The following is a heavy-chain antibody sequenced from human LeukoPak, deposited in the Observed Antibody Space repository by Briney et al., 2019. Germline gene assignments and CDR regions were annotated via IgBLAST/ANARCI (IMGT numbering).Heavy chain of an antibody. V-gene: IGHV3-30*04. J-gene: IGHJ4*02. CDR1: GLTFRTYT. D-gene: IGHD3-10*01. CDR2: MSFDGSDQ. Sequence: PGGSLRLSCLVSGLTFRTYTMNWIRQAPGKGLEWVASMSFDGSDQSYADSVRGRFTISRDNSKNTLFLQMSSLRSDDTAVYYCARSLMRPYFDYWGQGTLVSVSS. CDR3: ARSLMRPYFDY.